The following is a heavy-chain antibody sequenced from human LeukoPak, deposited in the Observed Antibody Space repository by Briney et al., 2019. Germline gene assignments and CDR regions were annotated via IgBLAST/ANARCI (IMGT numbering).Heavy chain of an antibody. CDR2: VYSGDSDT. D-gene: IGHD3-22*01. CDR3: ASLSYYDSSGAFDY. CDR1: GYSFTSYW. Sequence: GESLKISCQGSGYSFTSYWIGWVRQMPGKGLEWMGIVYSGDSDTKYSPSFQGQVTISADKSISTAYLQWSSLKASDTAMYYCASLSYYDSSGAFDYWGQGTLVTVSS. V-gene: IGHV5-51*01. J-gene: IGHJ4*02.